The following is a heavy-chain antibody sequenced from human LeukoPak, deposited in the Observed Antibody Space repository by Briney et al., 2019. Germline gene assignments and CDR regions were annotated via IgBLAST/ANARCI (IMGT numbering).Heavy chain of an antibody. J-gene: IGHJ4*02. D-gene: IGHD5-12*01. CDR3: ARGYSGFAPYYFDY. Sequence: ASVKVSCKASGYTFTNYDINWVRQATGQGLEWMGWMNPNRGNTGYAQKFQGRVTITRNTSISTAYMELISLRSEDTAVYHCARGYSGFAPYYFDYWGQGTLVTVSS. V-gene: IGHV1-8*03. CDR2: MNPNRGNT. CDR1: GYTFTNYD.